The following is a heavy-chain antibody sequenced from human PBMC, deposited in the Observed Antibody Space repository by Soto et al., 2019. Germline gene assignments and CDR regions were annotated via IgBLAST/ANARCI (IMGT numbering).Heavy chain of an antibody. D-gene: IGHD4-17*01. Sequence: KTSETLSLTCTVSGGSISGSSYYWGWIRQPPGKGLECIGSVHYSGSTDYNPSLKSRVTISVDTSKNQFSPKLTSVTAADTAVYFCASFSGATYGDYGGGINYWGQGTLVTVSS. CDR3: ASFSGATYGDYGGGINY. CDR1: GGSISGSSYY. J-gene: IGHJ4*02. CDR2: VHYSGST. V-gene: IGHV4-39*01.